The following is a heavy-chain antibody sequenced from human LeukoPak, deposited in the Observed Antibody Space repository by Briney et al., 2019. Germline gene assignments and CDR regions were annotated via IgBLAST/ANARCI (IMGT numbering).Heavy chain of an antibody. CDR1: GGTFSSYP. CDR2: INPNSGGT. D-gene: IGHD2-15*01. CDR3: ARGLSATKADAFDI. V-gene: IGHV1-2*02. Sequence: ASVKVSCKASGGTFSSYPISWVRQAPGQGLEWMGWINPNSGGTNYAQKFQGRVTMTRDTSISTAYMELSRLRSDDTAVYYCARGLSATKADAFDIWGQGTMVTVSS. J-gene: IGHJ3*02.